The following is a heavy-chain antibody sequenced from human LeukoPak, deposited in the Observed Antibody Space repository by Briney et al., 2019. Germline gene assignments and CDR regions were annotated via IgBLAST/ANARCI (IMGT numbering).Heavy chain of an antibody. V-gene: IGHV3-30-3*01. D-gene: IGHD3-22*01. J-gene: IGHJ4*02. CDR1: GFIFSAFA. CDR2: ISYDGGTQ. CDR3: ARAILVVITEIDY. Sequence: GGSLRLSCAVSGFIFSAFAMHWVRQAPGKGLEWVAVISYDGGTQFYADSVKGRFTISRDNSKNTLYLQMNTLRPEDTAVYYCARAILVVITEIDYWGQGTLVTVSS.